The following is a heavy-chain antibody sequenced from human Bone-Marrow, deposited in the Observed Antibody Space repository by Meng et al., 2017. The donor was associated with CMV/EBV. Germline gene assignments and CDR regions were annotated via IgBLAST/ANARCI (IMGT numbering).Heavy chain of an antibody. D-gene: IGHD6-13*01. CDR3: ARDSGSSSWPNFQH. Sequence: GESLKISCAASGFTFSSYAMSWVRQAPGKGLEWVSAISGSGGSTYYADSVKGRFTISRDNSKNTLYLQMNSLRAEDTAVYYCARDSGSSSWPNFQHWGQGTLVTVSS. V-gene: IGHV3-23*01. CDR2: ISGSGGST. CDR1: GFTFSSYA. J-gene: IGHJ1*01.